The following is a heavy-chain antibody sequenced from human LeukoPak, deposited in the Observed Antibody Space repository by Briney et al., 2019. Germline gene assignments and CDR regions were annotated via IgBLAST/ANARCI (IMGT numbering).Heavy chain of an antibody. J-gene: IGHJ4*02. Sequence: SVKVSCKASGGTFSSYAISWVRQAPGQGLEWMGGIIPIFGTANYAQKFQGRVTITADESTSTAYMELSSLRFEDTAVYYCVTGQNTAMARNRFDYWGQGTLVTVSS. CDR1: GGTFSSYA. CDR3: VTGQNTAMARNRFDY. CDR2: IIPIFGTA. V-gene: IGHV1-69*13. D-gene: IGHD5-18*01.